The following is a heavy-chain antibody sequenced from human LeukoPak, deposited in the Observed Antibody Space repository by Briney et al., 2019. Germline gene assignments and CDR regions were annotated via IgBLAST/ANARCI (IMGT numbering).Heavy chain of an antibody. CDR1: GFTFSSYE. V-gene: IGHV3-48*03. Sequence: GGSLRLSCAASGFTFSSYEMNWVRQAPGKGLEWVSYISSSGSTIYYADSVKGRYTISRDNAKNSLYLQMNSLRAEDTAVYYCARGPHSGYDSYYFDYWGQGTLVNVSS. CDR2: ISSSGSTI. CDR3: ARGPHSGYDSYYFDY. D-gene: IGHD5-12*01. J-gene: IGHJ4*02.